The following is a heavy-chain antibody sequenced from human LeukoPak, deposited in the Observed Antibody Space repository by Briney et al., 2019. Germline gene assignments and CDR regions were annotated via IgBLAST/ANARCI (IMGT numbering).Heavy chain of an antibody. V-gene: IGHV1-46*01. CDR1: GYSFTSNY. Sequence: ASVKVSCKASGYSFTSNYIHWVRQAPGQGPEWMGMIYPRDGSTSYAQKFQGRVTVTRDTSTSTVHMELSGLRSEDTAVYYCARDQEAFDYWGQGTLVTVSS. CDR3: ARDQEAFDY. CDR2: IYPRDGST. J-gene: IGHJ4*02.